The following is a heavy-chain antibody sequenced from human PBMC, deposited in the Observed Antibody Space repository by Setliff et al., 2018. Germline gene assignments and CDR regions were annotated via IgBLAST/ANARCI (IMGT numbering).Heavy chain of an antibody. V-gene: IGHV1-18*04. CDR2: ISAYNDNK. CDR3: ARVVYYASGSSLSYGMDV. CDR1: GYSFISYY. Sequence: GASVKVSCKTSGYSFISYYMYWVRQAPGQGLEWMGWISAYNDNKNYAQKFQGRVTMTTDTSTNTVFMELRSLRSDDTAMFYCARVVYYASGSSLSYGMDVWGQGTAVNVS. J-gene: IGHJ6*02. D-gene: IGHD3-10*01.